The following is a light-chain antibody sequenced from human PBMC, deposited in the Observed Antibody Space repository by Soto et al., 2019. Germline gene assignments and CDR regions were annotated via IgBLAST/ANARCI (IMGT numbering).Light chain of an antibody. CDR3: QQYYSYLTWT. J-gene: IGKJ1*01. Sequence: AIRMTQSPSSFSASTGDRVTITCRASQGISSYLAWYQQKPGKAPKLLIYAASTLQSGVPSRFSGSGSGTDFTLTISCLQSEDFATYYCQQYYSYLTWTLGQGTKVDIK. CDR2: AAS. CDR1: QGISSY. V-gene: IGKV1-8*01.